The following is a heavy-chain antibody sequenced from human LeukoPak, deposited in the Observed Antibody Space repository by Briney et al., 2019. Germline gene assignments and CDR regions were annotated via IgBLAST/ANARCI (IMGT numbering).Heavy chain of an antibody. CDR1: GFNFDDHA. V-gene: IGHV3-9*01. CDR3: TRRAARWQFDL. Sequence: PGRSLRLSCAVSGFNFDDHAMHWVRQAPGRGLEWVSGINWKTGNGIYADSVKGRFTISRDNAKNSLYLQMSSLRAEDTALYYCTRRAARWQFDLWGRGTLLTVSS. J-gene: IGHJ2*01. CDR2: INWKTGNG. D-gene: IGHD5-24*01.